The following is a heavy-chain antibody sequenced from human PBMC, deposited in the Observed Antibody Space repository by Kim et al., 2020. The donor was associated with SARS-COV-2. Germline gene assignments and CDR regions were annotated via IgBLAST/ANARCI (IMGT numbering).Heavy chain of an antibody. J-gene: IGHJ4*02. Sequence: TNSSPSFQGHVTSSADKSISTAYLQWSSLKASDTAMYYCARTGIAGHFDYWGQGTLVTVSS. CDR2: T. CDR3: ARTGIAGHFDY. D-gene: IGHD6-13*01. V-gene: IGHV5-10-1*01.